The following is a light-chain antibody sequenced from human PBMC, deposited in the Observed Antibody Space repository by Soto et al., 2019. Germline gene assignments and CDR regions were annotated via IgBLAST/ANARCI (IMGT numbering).Light chain of an antibody. CDR1: SSDVGGYNY. Sequence: QSALTQPASVSGSHGQSITISCTGSSSDVGGYNYVSWYQHHPGKAPKLLIYNVSDRPSGVSNRFSGSKSGNTASLTISGLQAEDEADYYCNSYTTSSTLVFGGGTKLTVL. CDR2: NVS. J-gene: IGLJ3*02. CDR3: NSYTTSSTLV. V-gene: IGLV2-14*03.